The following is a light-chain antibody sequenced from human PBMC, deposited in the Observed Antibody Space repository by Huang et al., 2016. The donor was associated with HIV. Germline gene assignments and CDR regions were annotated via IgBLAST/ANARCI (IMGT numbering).Light chain of an antibody. CDR1: QTVSSSY. CDR3: QIYGRSPMYT. J-gene: IGKJ2*01. V-gene: IGKV3-20*01. CDR2: GAS. Sequence: EVVLTQSPGTMSLSAGGRATLSCRASQTVSSSYVAWYQQKSGQSPRLLIYGASRRATGIPDRFSGSGSVTDFTLTISRLEPEDFAVYYCQIYGRSPMYTFGQGTKLEIK.